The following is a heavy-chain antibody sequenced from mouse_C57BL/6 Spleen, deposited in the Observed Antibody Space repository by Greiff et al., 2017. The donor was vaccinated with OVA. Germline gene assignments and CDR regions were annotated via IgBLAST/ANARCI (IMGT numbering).Heavy chain of an antibody. CDR3: TRFLITTVVAHWYFDV. V-gene: IGHV1-15*01. Sequence: VQLQQSGAELVRPGASVTLSCKASGYTFTDYEMHWVKQTPVHGLEWIGAIDPETGGTAYNQKFKGKAILTADKSSSTAYMELRSLTSEDSAVXYCTRFLITTVVAHWYFDVWGTGTTVTVSS. CDR1: GYTFTDYE. D-gene: IGHD1-1*01. CDR2: IDPETGGT. J-gene: IGHJ1*03.